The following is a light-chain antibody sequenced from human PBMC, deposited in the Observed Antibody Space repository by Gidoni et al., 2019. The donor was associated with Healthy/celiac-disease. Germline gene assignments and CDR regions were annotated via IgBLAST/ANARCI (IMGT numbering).Light chain of an antibody. J-gene: IGKJ4*01. Sequence: EIVMTQSPATLSVSPGERATLSCRASQRVSSNLAWYQQKPGQAPRRLIYGASTRATGIPARFSGSGSGTEFTLTISSLQSEDFAVYYCQQYNNWPELTFXGXTKVEIK. CDR1: QRVSSN. CDR3: QQYNNWPELT. CDR2: GAS. V-gene: IGKV3-15*01.